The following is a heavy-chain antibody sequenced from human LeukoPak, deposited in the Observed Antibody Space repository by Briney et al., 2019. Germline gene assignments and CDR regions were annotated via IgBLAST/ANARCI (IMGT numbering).Heavy chain of an antibody. CDR3: ARERPSSGYYPYYFDY. CDR2: IKEDGTRK. V-gene: IGHV3-7*01. J-gene: IGHJ4*02. CDR1: GFTFSSHW. D-gene: IGHD3-22*01. Sequence: GGSLRLSCAASGFTFSSHWMTWVRQAPGKGLEWVANIKEDGTRKNYMDSVKGRFTISRDNAKNSLYLQMNSLRAEDTAVYYCARERPSSGYYPYYFDYWGQGTLVTVSS.